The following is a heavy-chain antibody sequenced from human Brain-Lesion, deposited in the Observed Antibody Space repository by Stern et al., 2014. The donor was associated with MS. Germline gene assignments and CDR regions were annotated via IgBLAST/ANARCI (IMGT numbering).Heavy chain of an antibody. CDR2: IFNSGST. CDR3: ARGRVVPGFQYYATDV. Sequence: QVQLQESGPGLVKPSQTLSLSCTVSGGSISSGGYYWSWIRQPAGKGLEWIGRIFNSGSTSYNPPLKRRVTISRDTPKNQSPLRLNSRTAADTAVYYCARGRVVPGFQYYATDVWGQGTTVIVSS. J-gene: IGHJ6*02. V-gene: IGHV4-61*02. D-gene: IGHD2-2*01. CDR1: GGSISSGGYY.